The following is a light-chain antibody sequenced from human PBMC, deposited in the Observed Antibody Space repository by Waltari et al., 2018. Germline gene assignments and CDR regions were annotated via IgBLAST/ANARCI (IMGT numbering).Light chain of an antibody. CDR3: QQYNSWPLT. J-gene: IGKJ4*02. CDR1: QRVSKE. V-gene: IGKV3-15*01. Sequence: ELVMTQSPGPLSLFPGERATLPCRASQRVSKELTWYQQKPGQPPRLLIYGASTRASGIPARFSGSGSETEFTLTISSLQSEDFGVYCCQQYNSWPLTFGGGTKVEIK. CDR2: GAS.